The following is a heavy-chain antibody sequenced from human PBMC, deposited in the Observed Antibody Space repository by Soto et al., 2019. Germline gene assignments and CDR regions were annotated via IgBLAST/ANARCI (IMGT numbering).Heavy chain of an antibody. V-gene: IGHV3-23*01. Sequence: GSLRLSCAASGFTFSSYAMSWVRQAPGKGLEWVPSITGSGDSTNYGDSVKGRFTISRDNTKNTLYLQMNSLRAEDTAVYYCAKAYLGYCTSTSCYAVDFWGQGTLVTAPQ. J-gene: IGHJ4*02. D-gene: IGHD2-2*01. CDR2: ITGSGDST. CDR3: AKAYLGYCTSTSCYAVDF. CDR1: GFTFSSYA.